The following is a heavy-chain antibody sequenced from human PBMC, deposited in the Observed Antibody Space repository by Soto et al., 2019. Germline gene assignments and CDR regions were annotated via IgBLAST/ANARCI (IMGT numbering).Heavy chain of an antibody. CDR3: SRLDYPPRIAVAGINYYYYGMDV. V-gene: IGHV6-1*01. CDR2: AYYRSKWYN. CDR1: GDSVSSNSAA. J-gene: IGHJ6*02. Sequence: SQTLSLTCAISGDSVSSNSAAWNWIRQSPSRGLEWLGRAYYRSKWYNDYAVSVKSRITINPDTYKNQFSLQLNSVTPEDTAVYYCSRLDYPPRIAVAGINYYYYGMDVWGQGTTVTVSS. D-gene: IGHD6-19*01.